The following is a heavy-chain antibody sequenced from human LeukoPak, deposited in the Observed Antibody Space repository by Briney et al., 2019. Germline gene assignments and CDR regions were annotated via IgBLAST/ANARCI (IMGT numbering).Heavy chain of an antibody. CDR2: MYYSGSA. CDR3: ARSTFSSNWNL. V-gene: IGHV4-59*08. D-gene: IGHD6-13*01. J-gene: IGHJ4*02. CDR1: GGSITDYY. Sequence: SETLSLTCTVSGGSITDYYWSWIRHSSGKGLEWIGYMYYSGSAYYSPSLKTRVTISVDTSKNQFSLKLTSVTAADTAVYYCARSTFSSNWNLWGQGTLVTVST.